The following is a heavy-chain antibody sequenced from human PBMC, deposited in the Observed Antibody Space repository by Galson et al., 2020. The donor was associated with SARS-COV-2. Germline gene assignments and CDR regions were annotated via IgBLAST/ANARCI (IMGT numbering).Heavy chain of an antibody. CDR3: AREVSGYARVYYYYGMDV. J-gene: IGHJ6*02. CDR1: GGSISSGSYY. D-gene: IGHD5-12*01. CDR2: IYTSGST. Sequence: SETLSLTCTVSGGSISSGSYYWSWIRQPAGKGLEWIGRIYTSGSTNYNPSLKSRVTISVDTSKNQFSLKLSSVTAADTAVYYCAREVSGYARVYYYYGMDVWGQGTTVTVSS. V-gene: IGHV4-61*02.